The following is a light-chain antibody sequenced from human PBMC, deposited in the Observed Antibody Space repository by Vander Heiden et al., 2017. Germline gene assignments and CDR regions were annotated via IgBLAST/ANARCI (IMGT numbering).Light chain of an antibody. CDR2: AAS. CDR3: QQCYSTPYT. J-gene: IGKJ2*01. V-gene: IGKV1-39*01. Sequence: DIQMTKSPSSLSASVGDRVTITCRASQSISSYLNWYQQIPGIAPKLLIYAASSLQSGVPSRFSGSGSGTPFTLTISRLQPEDFATYYCQQCYSTPYTFGQGTKMEIK. CDR1: QSISSY.